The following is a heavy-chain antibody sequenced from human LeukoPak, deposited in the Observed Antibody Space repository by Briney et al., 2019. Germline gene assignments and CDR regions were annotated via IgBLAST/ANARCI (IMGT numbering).Heavy chain of an antibody. Sequence: ASVKVSCKASGYTFTGYYMHWVRQAPGQGLAWMGWINPNSGGTNYAQKFQGRVTMTRDTSISTAYMDLSRLRSDDTAVYYCARGYTSGWWLFDYWGQGTLVTVSS. J-gene: IGHJ4*02. V-gene: IGHV1-2*02. CDR1: GYTFTGYY. CDR3: ARGYTSGWWLFDY. CDR2: INPNSGGT. D-gene: IGHD6-19*01.